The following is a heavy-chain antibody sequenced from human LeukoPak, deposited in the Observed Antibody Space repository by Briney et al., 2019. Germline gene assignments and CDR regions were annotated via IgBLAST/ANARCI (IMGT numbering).Heavy chain of an antibody. J-gene: IGHJ3*02. V-gene: IGHV4-34*01. CDR1: GGSFSGYY. Sequence: ASETLSLTCDVYGGSFSGYYWSWIRQPPGKGLEWIGEINHSGSTNYNPSLRSRVSISVDTSKNQFSLKLSSVTAADTAVYYCSSGYYNDAYDIWGQGTMVTVSS. CDR2: INHSGST. CDR3: SSGYYNDAYDI. D-gene: IGHD3-22*01.